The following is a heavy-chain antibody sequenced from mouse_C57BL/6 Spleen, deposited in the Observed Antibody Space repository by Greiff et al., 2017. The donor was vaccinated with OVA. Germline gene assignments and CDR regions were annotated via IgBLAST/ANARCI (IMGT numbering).Heavy chain of an antibody. Sequence: EVHLVESGGGLVKPGGSLKLSCAASGFTFSDYGMHWVRQAPEQGLEWVAYISSGSSTIYYADPVKGRFTISRDNAKNTLFLQMTSLRAEDTAMYYCARDYGSSPWFAYWGQGTLVTVSA. D-gene: IGHD1-1*01. J-gene: IGHJ3*01. CDR2: ISSGSSTI. CDR1: GFTFSDYG. CDR3: ARDYGSSPWFAY. V-gene: IGHV5-17*01.